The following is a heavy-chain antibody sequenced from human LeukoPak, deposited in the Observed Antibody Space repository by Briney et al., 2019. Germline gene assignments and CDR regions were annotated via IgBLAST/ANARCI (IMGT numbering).Heavy chain of an antibody. CDR2: IYSGGST. CDR1: GFTVSSNY. Sequence: GGSLLLSCAASGFTVSSNYMSWVREAPGKGLEWVSVIYSGGSTYYADSVKGRFTISRDNSKNTLYLQMNSLRAEDTAVYYCASRSPSRTYDFWSGYYLHDAFGIWGQGTMVTVSS. V-gene: IGHV3-66*02. D-gene: IGHD3-3*01. J-gene: IGHJ3*02. CDR3: ASRSPSRTYDFWSGYYLHDAFGI.